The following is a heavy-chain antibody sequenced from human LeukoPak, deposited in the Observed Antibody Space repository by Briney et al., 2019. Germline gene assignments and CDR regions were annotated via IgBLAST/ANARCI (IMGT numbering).Heavy chain of an antibody. D-gene: IGHD6-13*01. V-gene: IGHV4-34*01. CDR3: ARLRKARIAAAGNLYYYYYMDV. J-gene: IGHJ6*03. CDR1: GGSFSGFY. Sequence: SETLSLTCAVSGGSFSGFYWSWLRQSPGTGLEWIGEINHRGTTNYNPSFKSRVTMSADMSKNQFSLKLTSVTAADTAVYYCARLRKARIAAAGNLYYYYYMDVWGKGTTVTISS. CDR2: INHRGTT.